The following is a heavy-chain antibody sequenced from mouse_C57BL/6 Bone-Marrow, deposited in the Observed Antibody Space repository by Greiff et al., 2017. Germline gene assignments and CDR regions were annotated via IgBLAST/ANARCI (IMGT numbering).Heavy chain of an antibody. CDR2: IDPSDSYT. CDR1: GYTFTSYW. J-gene: IGHJ4*01. Sequence: QVQLQQPGAELVKPGASVKLSCKASGYTFTSYWMQWVQQRPGQGLEWIGEIDPSDSYTNYNQKFKGKATLTVDTSSSTAYMQLSSLTSEDSAVYYCARDECYAMDYWGQGTSVTVSS. V-gene: IGHV1-50*01. CDR3: ARDECYAMDY.